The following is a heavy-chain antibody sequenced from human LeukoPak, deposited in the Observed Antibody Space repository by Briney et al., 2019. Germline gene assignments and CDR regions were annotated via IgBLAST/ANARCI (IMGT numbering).Heavy chain of an antibody. D-gene: IGHD3-22*01. CDR3: ARGGLESGYHSNDAFDI. V-gene: IGHV4-59*01. CDR2: IYYSGST. J-gene: IGHJ3*02. CDR1: GGSIGGYY. Sequence: SETLSLTCTVSGGSIGGYYWGWLRQPPGKGLEWLGYIYYSGSTNYSPSLKSRVIIAVDTSKNQFSLRLSSMTTADTAVYYCARGGLESGYHSNDAFDIWGQGTLVSDS.